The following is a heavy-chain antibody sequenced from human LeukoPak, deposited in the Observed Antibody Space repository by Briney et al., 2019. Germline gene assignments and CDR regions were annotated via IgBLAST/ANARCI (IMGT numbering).Heavy chain of an antibody. CDR3: ARDGLDIVVVTAIRYYYYGMDV. Sequence: PGRSLRLSCAASGFTFSTYGMHWVREAPGKGLEWVAVIWYDGSNKYYADSVKGRFTISRDNSKNTLYLQMNSLRAEDTAVYYCARDGLDIVVVTAIRYYYYGMDVWGQGTTVTVSS. CDR2: IWYDGSNK. J-gene: IGHJ6*02. D-gene: IGHD2-21*02. CDR1: GFTFSTYG. V-gene: IGHV3-33*01.